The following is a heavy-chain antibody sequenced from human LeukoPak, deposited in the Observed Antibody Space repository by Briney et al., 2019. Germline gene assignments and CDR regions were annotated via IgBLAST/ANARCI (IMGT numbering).Heavy chain of an antibody. CDR3: ARYSYGYIEGPFGNYFDY. CDR1: GGSFSGYY. Sequence: SETLSLTCAVYGGSFSGYYWSWIRQPPGKGLEWIGEINHSGSTNYNPSLKSRVTISVDTSKNQFSLKLSSVTAADTAVYYCARYSYGYIEGPFGNYFDYWGQGTLVTVSS. D-gene: IGHD5-18*01. J-gene: IGHJ4*02. CDR2: INHSGST. V-gene: IGHV4-34*01.